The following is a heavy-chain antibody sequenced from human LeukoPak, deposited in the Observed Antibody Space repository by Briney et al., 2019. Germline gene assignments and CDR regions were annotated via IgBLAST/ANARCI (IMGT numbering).Heavy chain of an antibody. Sequence: SETLSLTCTVSGGSISSYYWSWIRQPPGKGLEWIGYIYYSGSTNYNPSLKSRVTISVDTSKNQFSLKLSSVTAADTAVYYCARVSYGGNEIDYWGQGTLATVSS. V-gene: IGHV4-59*01. D-gene: IGHD4-23*01. J-gene: IGHJ4*02. CDR1: GGSISSYY. CDR2: IYYSGST. CDR3: ARVSYGGNEIDY.